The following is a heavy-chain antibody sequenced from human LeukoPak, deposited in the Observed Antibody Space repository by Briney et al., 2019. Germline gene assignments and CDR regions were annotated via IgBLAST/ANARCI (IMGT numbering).Heavy chain of an antibody. CDR1: GYTFTSYY. D-gene: IGHD3-10*01. CDR2: INPNSGGT. CDR3: ARCYYGSGSCCDY. Sequence: ASVKVSCKASGYTFTSYYMHWVRQAPGQGLEWMGWINPNSGGTNYAQKFQGRVTMTRDTSISTAYMELSRLRSDDTAVYYCARCYYGSGSCCDYWGQGTLVTVSS. J-gene: IGHJ4*02. V-gene: IGHV1-2*02.